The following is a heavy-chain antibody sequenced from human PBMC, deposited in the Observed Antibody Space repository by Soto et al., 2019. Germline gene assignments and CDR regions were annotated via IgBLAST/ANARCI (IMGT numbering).Heavy chain of an antibody. CDR3: ARLWIQSGDVYFDY. V-gene: IGHV4-59*08. D-gene: IGHD5-18*01. CDR1: GGSISSYY. J-gene: IGHJ4*02. Sequence: QVQLQESGPGLLKPSETLSLTCTVSGGSISSYYWSWIRQPPGKGLEWIGYIYYSGSTNYNPSLKSRVTISVDTSKNQFSLKLSSVTAADTAVYYCARLWIQSGDVYFDYWGQGTLVTVSS. CDR2: IYYSGST.